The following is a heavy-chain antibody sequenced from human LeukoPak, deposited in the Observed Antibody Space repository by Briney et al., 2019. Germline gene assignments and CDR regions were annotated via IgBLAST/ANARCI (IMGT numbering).Heavy chain of an antibody. CDR2: FDPEDGET. CDR1: GYTLTELS. Sequence: ASVKVSCKVSGYTLTELSMHWVRQAPGKGLEWMGGFDPEDGETIYAQKFQGRVTMTEDTSTDTAYMELSSLRSEDTAVYYCAVRPAAHTARYYYYGMDVWGQGATVTVSS. V-gene: IGHV1-24*01. J-gene: IGHJ6*02. D-gene: IGHD2-2*01. CDR3: AVRPAAHTARYYYYGMDV.